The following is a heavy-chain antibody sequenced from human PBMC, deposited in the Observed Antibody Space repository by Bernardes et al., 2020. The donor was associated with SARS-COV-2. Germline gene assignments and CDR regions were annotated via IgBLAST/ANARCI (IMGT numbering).Heavy chain of an antibody. Sequence: SETLYLSCTVSGGSMSSYYWSWIRQPPGKELEWIAYIYYSGSTDYNPSLKSRVTISIDTSKNQFSLKLSSVTAADTAMYYCARLRADSLGGGFDSWGQGTLVTVSS. J-gene: IGHJ4*02. D-gene: IGHD1-26*01. CDR3: ARLRADSLGGGFDS. CDR1: GGSMSSYY. V-gene: IGHV4-59*08. CDR2: IYYSGST.